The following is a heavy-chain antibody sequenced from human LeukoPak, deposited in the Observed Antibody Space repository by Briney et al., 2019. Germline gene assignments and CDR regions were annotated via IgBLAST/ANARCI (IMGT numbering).Heavy chain of an antibody. D-gene: IGHD3-3*01. CDR2: IYSGGST. CDR3: ARGPHYDFWSGSIDAFDI. J-gene: IGHJ3*02. CDR1: GFTVSSNY. Sequence: GGSLRLSCAASGFTVSSNYMSWVRQAPGKGLEWVSVIYSGGSTYYADSVKGRFTISRDNPKNTLYLQMNSLRAEDTAVYYCARGPHYDFWSGSIDAFDIWGQGTMVTVSS. V-gene: IGHV3-53*01.